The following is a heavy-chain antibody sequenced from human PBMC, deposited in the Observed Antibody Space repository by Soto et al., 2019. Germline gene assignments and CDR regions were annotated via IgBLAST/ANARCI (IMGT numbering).Heavy chain of an antibody. Sequence: PGGSLRLSCAASGFTFSNYAMSWVRQAPGKGLEWVSAISGSGGSTYYADSVKGRFTISRDNSKNTLYLQMNSLRAEDTAVYYCAKSKGDLEILKTTVTTFWGPFHIWGQGTMVTVSS. V-gene: IGHV3-23*01. D-gene: IGHD4-17*01. CDR2: ISGSGGST. CDR3: AKSKGDLEILKTTVTTFWGPFHI. CDR1: GFTFSNYA. J-gene: IGHJ3*02.